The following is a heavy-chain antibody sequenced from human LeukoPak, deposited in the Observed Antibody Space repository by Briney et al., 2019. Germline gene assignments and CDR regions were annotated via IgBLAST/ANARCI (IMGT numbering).Heavy chain of an antibody. CDR3: ARAASIAARYYYYYGMDV. J-gene: IGHJ6*02. CDR2: ISIYNGNP. Sequence: ATVKVSCKASAYTFTSYGITWVRQAPGQGLEWMGWISIYNGNPNYAQKVQGRVTMTTDTSTSTAYMELSRLRSDDTAVYYCARAASIAARYYYYYGMDVWGQGTTVTVSS. CDR1: AYTFTSYG. V-gene: IGHV1-18*01. D-gene: IGHD6-6*01.